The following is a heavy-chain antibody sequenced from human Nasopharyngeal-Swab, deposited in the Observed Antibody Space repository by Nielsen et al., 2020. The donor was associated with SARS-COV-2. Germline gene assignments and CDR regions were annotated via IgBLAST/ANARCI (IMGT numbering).Heavy chain of an antibody. J-gene: IGHJ4*02. Sequence: GGSLRLSCAASGFTFSSYWMHWVRQAPGKGLVWVSRINSDGSRTSYADSVKGRFTISRDNAKNTLYLQMNSLRAEDTAVYYCARGPSWESGYRGLDYWGQGTLVTVSS. D-gene: IGHD3-3*01. CDR2: INSDGSRT. CDR3: ARGPSWESGYRGLDY. CDR1: GFTFSSYW. V-gene: IGHV3-74*01.